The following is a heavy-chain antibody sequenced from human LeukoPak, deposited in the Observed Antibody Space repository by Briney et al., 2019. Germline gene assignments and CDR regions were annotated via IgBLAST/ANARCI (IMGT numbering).Heavy chain of an antibody. V-gene: IGHV4-59*01. Sequence: SETLSLTCTVSGGSISSYYWSWIRQPPGKGLEWIGYIYYSGSTSYNPSLKSRVTISVDTSKNQFSLKLSSVTAADTAVYYCARVQGYSYGTLDYWGQGTLVTVSS. CDR1: GGSISSYY. D-gene: IGHD5-18*01. CDR3: ARVQGYSYGTLDY. CDR2: IYYSGST. J-gene: IGHJ4*02.